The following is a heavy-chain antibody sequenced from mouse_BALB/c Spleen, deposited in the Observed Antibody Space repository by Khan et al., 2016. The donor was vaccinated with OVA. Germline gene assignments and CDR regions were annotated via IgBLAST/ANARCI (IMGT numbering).Heavy chain of an antibody. CDR2: INPSNGYT. J-gene: IGHJ3*01. CDR1: GYTFTSYT. V-gene: IGHV1-4*01. CDR3: VRDGAYHRNDGWFAY. Sequence: QVQLKQSGAELARPGASVKMCCKASGYTFTSYTIHWIKKRPGQGLEWIGYINPSNGYTNYNQKFKDKATLTTDKSSTTAYLQLSSLTSDDSAVYNCVRDGAYHRNDGWFAYWGQGTLVTVSA. D-gene: IGHD2-14*01.